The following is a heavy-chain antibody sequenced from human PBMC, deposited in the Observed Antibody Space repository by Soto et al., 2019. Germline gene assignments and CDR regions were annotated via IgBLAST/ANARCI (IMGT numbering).Heavy chain of an antibody. J-gene: IGHJ6*02. CDR2: ISTYNGDT. V-gene: IGHV1-18*01. CDR1: RYTFTTSG. CDR3: ARQGSWPYYYYGLDV. D-gene: IGHD1-26*01. Sequence: QVQLVQSGPEVRKPGASVKVSCEASRYTFTTSGISWVRQVPRQGREWMGWISTYNGDTNSAQNFQGRVLMTADTSTGTAYMELMSLKSDDTAVYYCARQGSWPYYYYGLDVWGQGTIVTVSS.